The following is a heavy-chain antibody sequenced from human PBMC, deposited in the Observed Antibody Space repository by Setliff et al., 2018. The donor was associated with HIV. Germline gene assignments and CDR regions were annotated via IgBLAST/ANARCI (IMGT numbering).Heavy chain of an antibody. CDR3: ARSAHDSETGY. CDR1: GYTFTNYF. CDR2: IYPGGARR. D-gene: IGHD5-12*01. V-gene: IGHV1-46*01. Sequence: ASVKVSCKASGYTFTNYFMHWVRQAPGQGLEWMGIIYPGGARRSYAKKFQGRVTMTWDTSTSTVYMELSSLRSEDTAFYSWARSAHDSETGYWGQGTLVTVSS. J-gene: IGHJ4*02.